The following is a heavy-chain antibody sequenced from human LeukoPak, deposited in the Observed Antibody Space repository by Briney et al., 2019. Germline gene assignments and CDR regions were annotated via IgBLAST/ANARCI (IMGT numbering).Heavy chain of an antibody. CDR1: GFLFSNYW. J-gene: IGHJ4*02. Sequence: GGSLRLSCAASGFLFSNYWMSWVRQAPGKGLEWVANIKPDGTEKYYVDSLKGRFTISRDNAKNSLYLHMNSLRVEDTAVYYCARGGNSSWDYWGQGALVTVSS. D-gene: IGHD6-6*01. CDR3: ARGGNSSWDY. V-gene: IGHV3-7*01. CDR2: IKPDGTEK.